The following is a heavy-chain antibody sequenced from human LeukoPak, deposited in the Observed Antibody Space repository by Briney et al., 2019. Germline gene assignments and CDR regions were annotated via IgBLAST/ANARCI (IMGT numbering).Heavy chain of an antibody. CDR1: GGSFSGYY. D-gene: IGHD3-22*01. CDR2: INHSGST. J-gene: IGHJ4*02. Sequence: SETLSLTCAVYGGSFSGYYWSWIRQPPGKGLEWIGEINHSGSTNYNPSLKSRVTISVDTSKNQFSLKLSSVTAADTAVYYCASLDSSGYYGFDYWGRGTLVTVSS. CDR3: ASLDSSGYYGFDY. V-gene: IGHV4-34*01.